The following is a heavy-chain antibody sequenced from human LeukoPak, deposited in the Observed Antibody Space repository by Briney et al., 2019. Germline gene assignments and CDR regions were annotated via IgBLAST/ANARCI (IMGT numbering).Heavy chain of an antibody. D-gene: IGHD3-22*01. V-gene: IGHV3-21*04. Sequence: TGGSLRLSCAASGFTFSSYSMNWVRQAPGKGLEWVSSISSSSSYIYYADSVKGRFTISRDNAKNSLYLQMNSLRAEDTAVYYCARGADYYDSSGYYNRDAFDIWGQGTMVTVSS. CDR2: ISSSSSYI. CDR1: GFTFSSYS. CDR3: ARGADYYDSSGYYNRDAFDI. J-gene: IGHJ3*02.